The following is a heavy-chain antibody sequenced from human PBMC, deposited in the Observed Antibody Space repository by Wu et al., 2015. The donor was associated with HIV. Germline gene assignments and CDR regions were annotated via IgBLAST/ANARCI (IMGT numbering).Heavy chain of an antibody. CDR1: GYTFTGYY. CDR3: ARGGGGAAAWSEPTLTT. CDR2: INPHSRGT. Sequence: QVQLVQSGAEVKKPGASVKVSCKASGYTFTGYYMHWVRQAPGQGLEWMGWINPHSRGTVYAQKFQGRVTMTTDTSISTAYMELSGLRSDDTAVYYCARGGGGAAAWSEPTLTTWGQGTLVHRLL. V-gene: IGHV1-2*02. J-gene: IGHJ4*02. D-gene: IGHD6-13*01.